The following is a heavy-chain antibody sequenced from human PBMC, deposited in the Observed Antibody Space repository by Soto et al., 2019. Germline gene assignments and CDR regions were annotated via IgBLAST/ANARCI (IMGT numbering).Heavy chain of an antibody. J-gene: IGHJ6*02. D-gene: IGHD2-2*01. CDR2: IIPIFGTA. Sequence: QVQLVQSGAEVKKTGSSVKVSCKASGGTFSSYAIRWVRLAAGQGLEWMGGIIPIFGTANYAQKFQGRVTITADESTSTAYMELSSLRSEDTAVYFCARHVPTAGYYYGMDVWGQGTTVTVSS. CDR3: ARHVPTAGYYYGMDV. V-gene: IGHV1-69*12. CDR1: GGTFSSYA.